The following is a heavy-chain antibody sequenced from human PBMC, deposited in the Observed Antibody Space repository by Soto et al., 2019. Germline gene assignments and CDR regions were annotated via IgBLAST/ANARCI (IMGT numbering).Heavy chain of an antibody. CDR1: GFILSDCA. J-gene: IGHJ6*03. CDR2: ISSSSRVI. CDR3: ARDLSWGSNWYYYMDV. Sequence: EVQLVESGGGLVQPGGSLRLSCATSGFILSDCAMNWVRQAPGKGLEWVSYISSSSRVIDYADSVMGRFTVSRDNARNSLYLQMNSLRAEDTAVYYCARDLSWGSNWYYYMDVWGKGTTVTVSS. D-gene: IGHD7-27*01. V-gene: IGHV3-48*01.